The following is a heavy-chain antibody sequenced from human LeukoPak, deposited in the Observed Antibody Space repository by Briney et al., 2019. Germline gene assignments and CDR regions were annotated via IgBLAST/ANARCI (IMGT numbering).Heavy chain of an antibody. J-gene: IGHJ4*02. CDR1: GGSISSGSYY. CDR2: IYTSGST. D-gene: IGHD6-19*01. Sequence: PSQTLSLTCTVSGGSISSGSYYWSWIRQPAGKGLEWIGRIYTSGSTNYNPSLKSRVTISLDTSKNQFSLNLSSVTAADTAMYYCARVLAVPGTPFDYWGQGALVTVSS. V-gene: IGHV4-61*02. CDR3: ARVLAVPGTPFDY.